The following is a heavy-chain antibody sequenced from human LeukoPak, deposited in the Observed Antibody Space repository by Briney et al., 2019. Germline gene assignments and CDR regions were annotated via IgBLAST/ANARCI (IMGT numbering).Heavy chain of an antibody. CDR1: GFTFSSYR. D-gene: IGHD3-10*01. V-gene: IGHV3-7*04. CDR3: ARDYYTSGSHDS. Sequence: GGSLRLSCAGSGFTFSSYRMSWVRQAPGKGLEWVANINRDGGATHYVDSVRGRFTISRDNAENSLFLQMYSLRVEDTAVYYCARDYYTSGSHDSWGQGTLDSVAS. J-gene: IGHJ4*02. CDR2: INRDGGAT.